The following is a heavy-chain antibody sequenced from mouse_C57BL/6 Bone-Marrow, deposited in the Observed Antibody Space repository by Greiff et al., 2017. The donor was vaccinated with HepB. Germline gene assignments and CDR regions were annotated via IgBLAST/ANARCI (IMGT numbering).Heavy chain of an antibody. Sequence: EVKLMESGPVLVKPGASVKMSCKASGYTFTDYYMNWVKQSHGKSLEWIGVINPYNGGTSYNQKFKGKATLTVDKSSSTAYMELNSLTSEDSAVYYCARHYYGSSYVYYAMDYWGQGTSVTVSS. CDR1: GYTFTDYY. J-gene: IGHJ4*01. D-gene: IGHD1-1*01. V-gene: IGHV1-19*01. CDR2: INPYNGGT. CDR3: ARHYYGSSYVYYAMDY.